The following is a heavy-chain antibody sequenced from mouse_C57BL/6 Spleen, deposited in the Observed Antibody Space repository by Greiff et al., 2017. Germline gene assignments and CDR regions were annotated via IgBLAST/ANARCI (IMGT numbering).Heavy chain of an antibody. Sequence: EVHLVESGPGLVKPSQSLSLTCSVTGYSITSGYYWNWIRQFPGNKLEWMGYISYDGSNNYNPSLKNRISITRDTSKNQFFLKLNSVTTEDTATYYCARGYSSGSYYFDYWGQGTTLTVSS. CDR3: ARGYSSGSYYFDY. CDR1: GYSITSGYY. CDR2: ISYDGSN. V-gene: IGHV3-6*01. J-gene: IGHJ2*01. D-gene: IGHD3-2*02.